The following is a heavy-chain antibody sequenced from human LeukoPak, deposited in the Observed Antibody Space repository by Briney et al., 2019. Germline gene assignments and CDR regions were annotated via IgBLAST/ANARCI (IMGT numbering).Heavy chain of an antibody. CDR1: GFTFSSYW. CDR3: AKSGERRRPYYFDY. V-gene: IGHV3-74*01. D-gene: IGHD3-10*01. CDR2: INSDGSST. Sequence: GGSLRLSCAASGFTFSSYWMHWVRQAPGKGLVWVSRINSDGSSTSYADSVKGRFTISRDNAKNSLYLQMNSLRVEDTAVYYCAKSGERRRPYYFDYWGQGTLVTVSS. J-gene: IGHJ4*02.